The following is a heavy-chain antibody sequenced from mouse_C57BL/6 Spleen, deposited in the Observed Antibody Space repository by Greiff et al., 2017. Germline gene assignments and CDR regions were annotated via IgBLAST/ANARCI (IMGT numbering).Heavy chain of an antibody. J-gene: IGHJ2*01. CDR2: INPSSGYT. CDR3: ARDYGSSLDY. CDR1: GYTFTSDT. V-gene: IGHV1-4*01. Sequence: VQLVESGAELARPGASVMMSCKASGYTFTSDTMHWVKQRPGQGLEWIGYINPSSGYTKYNQKFKDKATLTADKSSSTAYMQLSSLTSEDSAVYYCARDYGSSLDYWGQGTTLTVSS. D-gene: IGHD1-1*01.